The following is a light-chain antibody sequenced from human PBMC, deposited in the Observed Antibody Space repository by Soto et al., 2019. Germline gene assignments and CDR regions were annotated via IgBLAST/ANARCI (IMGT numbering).Light chain of an antibody. CDR2: DVS. Sequence: QSALTQPRSVSGSPGQSVTISSTGTSSDVGGYNHVSWYQQHPGKAPKLMMFDVSKRPSGVPDRFSGAMSGSTASLTSSGVQAADEDDYYCCSYAGYYTLIFGGGTQLTVL. V-gene: IGLV2-11*01. J-gene: IGLJ2*01. CDR1: SSDVGGYNH. CDR3: CSYAGYYTLI.